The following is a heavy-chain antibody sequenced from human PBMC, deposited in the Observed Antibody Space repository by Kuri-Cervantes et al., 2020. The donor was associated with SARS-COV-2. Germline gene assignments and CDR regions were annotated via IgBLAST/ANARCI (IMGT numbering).Heavy chain of an antibody. V-gene: IGHV4-38-2*02. D-gene: IGHD6-6*01. CDR3: ARRESSRAFDY. J-gene: IGHJ4*02. Sequence: SETLSLTCTVSGYSISSGYYWGWIRQPPGKGLEWIGYIYYSGSTYYNPSLKSRVTISVDTSKNQFSLKLSSVTAADTAVYYCARRESSRAFDYWGQGTLVTDSS. CDR1: GYSISSGYY. CDR2: IYYSGST.